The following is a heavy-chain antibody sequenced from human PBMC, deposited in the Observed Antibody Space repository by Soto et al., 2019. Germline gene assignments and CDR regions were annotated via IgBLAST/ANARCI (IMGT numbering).Heavy chain of an antibody. J-gene: IGHJ4*02. Sequence: PGGSLRLSCAASGFTFSNYSMNWVRQAPGKGLEWVSSISTSSGYRYYADSVKGRFTISRDNAKKSLYLQMNSLKTEDTAVYYCTFTYYYDSSGYYSFDYWGQGTLVTVSS. D-gene: IGHD3-22*01. CDR1: GFTFSNYS. CDR3: TFTYYYDSSGYYSFDY. CDR2: ISTSSGYR. V-gene: IGHV3-21*04.